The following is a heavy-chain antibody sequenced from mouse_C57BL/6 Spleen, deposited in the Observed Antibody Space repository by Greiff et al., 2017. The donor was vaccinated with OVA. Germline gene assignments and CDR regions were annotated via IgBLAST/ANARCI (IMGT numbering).Heavy chain of an antibody. V-gene: IGHV1-15*01. CDR1: GYTFTDYE. J-gene: IGHJ3*01. CDR3: TPEDYAGCAH. CDR2: IDPETGGT. Sequence: VQLQQSGAELVRPGASVTLSCKASGYTFTDYEMHWVKQTPVHGLEWIGAIDPETGGTAYNQKFKGKAILTADKSSSTAYMELRSLTSEDSAVYYCTPEDYAGCAHWGQGTLVSVSA. D-gene: IGHD1-1*02.